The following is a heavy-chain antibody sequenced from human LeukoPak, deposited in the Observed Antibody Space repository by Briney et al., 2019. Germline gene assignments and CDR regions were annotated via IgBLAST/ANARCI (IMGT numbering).Heavy chain of an antibody. V-gene: IGHV3-30*03. J-gene: IGHJ3*02. CDR1: GFTFNNYG. CDR2: ISYDGSNK. Sequence: PGGSLRLSCAASGFTFNNYGMHWVRQAPGKGLEWVAVISYDGSNKYYADSVKGRFTISRDNSKNTLYLQMNSLRAEDTAVYYCARESLWFGEKNAFDIWGQGTMVTVSS. D-gene: IGHD3-10*01. CDR3: ARESLWFGEKNAFDI.